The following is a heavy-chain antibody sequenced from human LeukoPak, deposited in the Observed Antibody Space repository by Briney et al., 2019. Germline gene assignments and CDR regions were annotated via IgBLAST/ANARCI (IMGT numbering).Heavy chain of an antibody. V-gene: IGHV3-23*01. Sequence: GGSLRLSCAASGFTFSNYAMSWVRQAPGKGLEWVSTISGSGGSTSYADSVMGRFTISRDNSKNTLYLQMNTLRAEDTAIYYCAKGSIAVTAYYFDFWGQGTLVTVSS. D-gene: IGHD6-19*01. CDR1: GFTFSNYA. CDR3: AKGSIAVTAYYFDF. CDR2: ISGSGGST. J-gene: IGHJ4*02.